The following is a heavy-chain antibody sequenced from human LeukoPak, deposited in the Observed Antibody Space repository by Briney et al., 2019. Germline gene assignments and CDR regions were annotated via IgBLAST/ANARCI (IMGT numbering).Heavy chain of an antibody. Sequence: PGGSLRLSCAASGFTVSSNYMSWVRQAPGKGLEWVSVIYSGGSTYYADSVKGRFTISRDNSKNTLYLQMNSLRAEDTAVYYCAKDPTYCSSTSCYYYYYYMDVWGKGTTVTVSS. CDR2: IYSGGST. J-gene: IGHJ6*03. CDR3: AKDPTYCSSTSCYYYYYYMDV. D-gene: IGHD2-2*01. V-gene: IGHV3-66*01. CDR1: GFTVSSNY.